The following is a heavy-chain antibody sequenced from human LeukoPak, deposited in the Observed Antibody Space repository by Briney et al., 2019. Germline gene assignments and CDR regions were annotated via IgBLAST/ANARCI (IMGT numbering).Heavy chain of an antibody. Sequence: PSETLSLTCTVSGGSISSSSYYWDWIRPPPGKGLEWMGSIHHSGTTYYNPSLKSRVTISVDTSKNQFSLKLSSVTAADTAVYHCARRYGSGSYADYWGQGTLVTVSS. J-gene: IGHJ4*02. V-gene: IGHV4-39*01. CDR1: GGSISSSSYY. D-gene: IGHD1-26*01. CDR3: ARRYGSGSYADY. CDR2: IHHSGTT.